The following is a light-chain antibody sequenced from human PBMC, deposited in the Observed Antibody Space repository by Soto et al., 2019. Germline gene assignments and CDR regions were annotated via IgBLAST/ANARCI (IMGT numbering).Light chain of an antibody. Sequence: EIVLTQSPGTLSLSPGERATLSCRASQSVSSSYLAWYQQKPGQAPRLLIYDASTRATGIPDRFSGSGSGTDFTLTISRLEPEDFAVYYCQHYGRSPPSWTFGQGTKVEIK. CDR3: QHYGRSPPSWT. J-gene: IGKJ1*01. CDR2: DAS. CDR1: QSVSSSY. V-gene: IGKV3-20*01.